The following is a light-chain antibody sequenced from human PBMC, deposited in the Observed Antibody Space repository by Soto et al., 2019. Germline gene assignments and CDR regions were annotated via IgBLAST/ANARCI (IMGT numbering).Light chain of an antibody. CDR1: QSVHSSY. V-gene: IGKV3-20*01. CDR2: GAT. Sequence: EIVLTQYPGTLSLSPGESATLSCRASQSVHSSYLAWYQQTPGQAPRLLVYGATSRATGIPDRFRGSGFGTDFPLTISRLEPEDFPVYYCLQYGSTPSTFGGGPKVENK. J-gene: IGKJ4*01. CDR3: LQYGSTPST.